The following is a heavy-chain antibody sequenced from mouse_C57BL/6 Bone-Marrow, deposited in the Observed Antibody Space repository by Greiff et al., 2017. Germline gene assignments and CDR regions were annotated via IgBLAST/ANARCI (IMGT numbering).Heavy chain of an antibody. CDR1: GFNIKDDY. J-gene: IGHJ3*01. V-gene: IGHV14-4*01. Sequence: EVQLQQSGAELVRPGASVKLSCTASGFNIKDDYMHWVKQRPEQGLEWIGWIDPENGDTEYASKFQGKATITADTSSTTAYLQLSSLTSEDTAVYYCTMGWLLLFAYWGQGTLVTVSA. D-gene: IGHD2-3*01. CDR3: TMGWLLLFAY. CDR2: IDPENGDT.